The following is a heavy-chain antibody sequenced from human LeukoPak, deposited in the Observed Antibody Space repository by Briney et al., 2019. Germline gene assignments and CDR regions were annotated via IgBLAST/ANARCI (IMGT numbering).Heavy chain of an antibody. CDR1: GFTFSSYA. D-gene: IGHD6-19*01. V-gene: IGHV3-30*04. CDR3: ARSPGGWYVDY. Sequence: GGSLRLSCAASGFTFSSYAMHGVRQAPGKGLEGVAVISYDGSNKYYADSVKGRFTISRDNSKNTLYLQKNSLRAEDTAVYYCARSPGGWYVDYWGQGTLVTVSS. CDR2: ISYDGSNK. J-gene: IGHJ4*02.